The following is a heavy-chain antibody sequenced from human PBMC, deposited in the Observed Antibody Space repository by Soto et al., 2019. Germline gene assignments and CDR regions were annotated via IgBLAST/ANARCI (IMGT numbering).Heavy chain of an antibody. V-gene: IGHV3-33*01. J-gene: IGHJ6*02. CDR1: GFTFSDHA. D-gene: IGHD4-4*01. Sequence: GGSLRLSCIASGFTFSDHAMHWFRQGPGKGLEWVAVIWYDGSYKYYADTLKGRFTISRDNSRNTLYLQMNSLRVEDTAVYYCARDPPVGFRLQYGSRLSMDVWGQGTAVTVSS. CDR3: ARDPPVGFRLQYGSRLSMDV. CDR2: IWYDGSYK.